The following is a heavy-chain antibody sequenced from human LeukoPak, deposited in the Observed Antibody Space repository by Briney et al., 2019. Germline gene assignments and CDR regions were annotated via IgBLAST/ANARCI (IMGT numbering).Heavy chain of an antibody. J-gene: IGHJ4*02. Sequence: ASVKVSCKASGYTFTGYYMHWVRQAPGQGLEWMGWINPNSGGTNYAQKFQGWVTMTRDTSISTAYMELSRLRSDDTAVYYCARDAVPGGVWTGIDYWGQGTLVTVSS. CDR1: GYTFTGYY. CDR3: ARDAVPGGVWTGIDY. CDR2: INPNSGGT. V-gene: IGHV1-2*04. D-gene: IGHD3-16*01.